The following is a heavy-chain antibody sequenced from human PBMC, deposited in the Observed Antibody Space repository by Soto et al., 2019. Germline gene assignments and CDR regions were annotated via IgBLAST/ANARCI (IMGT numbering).Heavy chain of an antibody. CDR2: ISAYNGNT. V-gene: IGHV1-18*01. CDR1: GYTFTSYG. CDR3: ARVGGAHSSPLYYFDY. Sequence: GASVKVSCKASGYTFTSYGISWVRQAPGQGLEWMGWISAYNGNTNYAQKLQGRVTMTTDTSTSTAYMELRSLRSDDTAAYYCARVGGAHSSPLYYFDYWGQGTLVTVSS. J-gene: IGHJ4*02. D-gene: IGHD6-19*01.